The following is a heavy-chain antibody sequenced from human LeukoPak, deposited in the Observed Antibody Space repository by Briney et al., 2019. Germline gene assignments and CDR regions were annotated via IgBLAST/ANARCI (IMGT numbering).Heavy chain of an antibody. D-gene: IGHD3-10*01. Sequence: GGSLRLSRAASGFTFSDYYMSWIRQARGEGLKWVSYISSSGSTIHYPDSVKGRLTISRDNAKNSLYLQMNSLRAEDTAVYYCARDRGGFDPWGQGTLVTVSS. V-gene: IGHV3-11*01. CDR1: GFTFSDYY. CDR3: ARDRGGFDP. J-gene: IGHJ5*02. CDR2: ISSSGSTI.